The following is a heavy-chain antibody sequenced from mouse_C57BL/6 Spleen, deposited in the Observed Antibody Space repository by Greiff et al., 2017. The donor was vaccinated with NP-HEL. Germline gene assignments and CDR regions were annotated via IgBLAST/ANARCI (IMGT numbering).Heavy chain of an antibody. V-gene: IGHV2-2*01. D-gene: IGHD4-1*01. J-gene: IGHJ1*03. CDR3: ARGWDRGYFDV. CDR1: GFSLTSYG. CDR2: IWSGGST. Sequence: VQLQQSGPGLVQPSQSLSITCTVSGFSLTSYGVHWVRQSPGKGLEWLGVIWSGGSTDYNAAFISRLSISKDNSKSQVFFKMNSLQADDTAIYYCARGWDRGYFDVWGTGTTVTVSS.